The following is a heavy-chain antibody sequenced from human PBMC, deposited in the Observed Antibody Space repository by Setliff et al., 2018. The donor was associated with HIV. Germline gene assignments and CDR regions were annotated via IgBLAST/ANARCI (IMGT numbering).Heavy chain of an antibody. Sequence: GGSLRLSCAASGFTFGDYAMHWVRQAPGKGLEWVSGISWNSGSIGYADSVKGRFTISRDNAKNSLYLQMNRLRADDTAIYYCAKGASLVPRRPHFCYFDYWGQGALVTVSS. J-gene: IGHJ4*02. V-gene: IGHV3-9*01. CDR1: GFTFGDYA. CDR3: AKGASLVPRRPHFCYFDY. D-gene: IGHD3-16*02. CDR2: ISWNSGSI.